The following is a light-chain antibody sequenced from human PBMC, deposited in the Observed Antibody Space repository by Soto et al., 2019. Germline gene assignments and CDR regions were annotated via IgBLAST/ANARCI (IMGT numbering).Light chain of an antibody. CDR3: QQYKHYPLS. V-gene: IGKV1-5*01. CDR1: QRINNW. J-gene: IGKJ4*01. Sequence: DIQMTQSPSTLSASVGDRVTITCRASQRINNWLAWYQQKPGKAPKLLIYDGFNLQSVVPFRFSGSGFGTEFTLTISSLQSDDSATYYCQQYKHYPLSFGGGTKVEI. CDR2: DGF.